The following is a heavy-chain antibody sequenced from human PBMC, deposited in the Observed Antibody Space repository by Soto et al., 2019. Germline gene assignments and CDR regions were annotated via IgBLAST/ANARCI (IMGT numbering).Heavy chain of an antibody. CDR1: GGSITSSSFY. CDR3: ARGYDILTGPLDY. J-gene: IGHJ4*02. CDR2: IYYSGST. Sequence: SETLSLTCTVSGGSITSSSFYWGWIRQPPGKGLEWIGIIYYSGSTYYNPSLKSRVTISVDTSKSQFSLNLNSVTAADTAVYYCARGYDILTGPLDYWGPGTLVTVSS. V-gene: IGHV4-39*01. D-gene: IGHD3-9*01.